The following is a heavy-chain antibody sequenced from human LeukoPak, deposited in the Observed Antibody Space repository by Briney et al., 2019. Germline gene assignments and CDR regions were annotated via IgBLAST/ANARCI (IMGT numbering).Heavy chain of an antibody. J-gene: IGHJ5*02. Sequence: SETLSLTCTVSGGSLSSYYWSWIRQPPGKGLEWIGYIYYSGSTNYNPSLKSRVTISVDTSKNQFSLKLSSVTAADTAVYYCAREIVVVAATGSYNWFDPWGQGTLVTVSS. CDR3: AREIVVVAATGSYNWFDP. V-gene: IGHV4-59*01. CDR2: IYYSGST. D-gene: IGHD2-15*01. CDR1: GGSLSSYY.